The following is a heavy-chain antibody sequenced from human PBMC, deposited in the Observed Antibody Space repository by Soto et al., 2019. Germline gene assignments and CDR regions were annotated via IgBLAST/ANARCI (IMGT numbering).Heavy chain of an antibody. CDR3: ARGVYDFWSGYYPPYYYGIDV. CDR2: ISYDGSNK. V-gene: IGHV3-30-3*01. CDR1: GFTFSSYA. J-gene: IGHJ6*02. Sequence: QVQLVESGGGVVQPGRSLRLSCAASGFTFSSYAMHWVRQAPGKGLEWVAVISYDGSNKYYADSVKGRFTISRDNSKNTLYLQMNSLRAEDTAVYYCARGVYDFWSGYYPPYYYGIDVWGQGTTVTVSS. D-gene: IGHD3-3*01.